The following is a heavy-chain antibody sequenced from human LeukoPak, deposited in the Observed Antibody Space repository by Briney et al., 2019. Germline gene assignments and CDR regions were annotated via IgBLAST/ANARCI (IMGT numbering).Heavy chain of an antibody. J-gene: IGHJ3*02. CDR1: GFTFSSFG. CDR2: ISGSGDSA. V-gene: IGHV3-23*01. Sequence: GGTLRLSCAASGFTFSSFGMSWVRQAPGKGLEWVSGISGSGDSAYYADSVRGRFTISRHNAKNSLYLQMDSLRAEDTAVYYCARNGDIRLLSDAFDIWGQGTMVTVSS. CDR3: ARNGDIRLLSDAFDI. D-gene: IGHD3-10*01.